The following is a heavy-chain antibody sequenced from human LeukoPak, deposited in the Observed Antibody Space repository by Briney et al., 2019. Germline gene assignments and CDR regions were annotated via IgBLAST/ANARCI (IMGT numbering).Heavy chain of an antibody. D-gene: IGHD2-2*01. CDR2: ISASGGST. J-gene: IGHJ4*02. V-gene: IGHV3-23*01. CDR3: AKRWYCSSSGCYGFDY. CDR1: GFTFSSYA. Sequence: GGSLRLSCAASGFTFSSYAMSWVRQAPGKGLEWVSRISASGGSTYYADSVKGRFTISRDNSKNTVYLQMNSLRAEDTAVYYCAKRWYCSSSGCYGFDYWGQGTLATVSS.